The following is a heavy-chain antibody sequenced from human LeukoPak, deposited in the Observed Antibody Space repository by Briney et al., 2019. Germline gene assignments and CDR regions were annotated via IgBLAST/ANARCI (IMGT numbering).Heavy chain of an antibody. Sequence: SQTLSLTCTVSGGSISSGGYYWSWIRQHPGKGLEWIGYIYYSGSTYYNPSLKSRVTISVDTSKNQFSLKLSSVTAADTAVYYCAREAHDYGDQSTPYYYYYYMDVWGKGTTVTVSS. D-gene: IGHD4-17*01. CDR3: AREAHDYGDQSTPYYYYYYMDV. V-gene: IGHV4-31*03. J-gene: IGHJ6*03. CDR2: IYYSGST. CDR1: GGSISSGGYY.